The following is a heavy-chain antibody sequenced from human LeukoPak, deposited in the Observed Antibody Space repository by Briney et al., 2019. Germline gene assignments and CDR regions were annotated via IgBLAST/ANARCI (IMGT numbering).Heavy chain of an antibody. Sequence: RGSRRLSCAASGFTFSDYYTSWIRQAPGKGLEWVSYITSSSYTNYADSVKGRFTISRDNAKNSLYLQMNSLRPEDTAVYYCARDAGGYYSDYWVQGPRVTVSS. CDR2: ITSSSYT. CDR3: ARDAGGYYSDY. V-gene: IGHV3-11*06. CDR1: GFTFSDYY. D-gene: IGHD3-22*01. J-gene: IGHJ4*02.